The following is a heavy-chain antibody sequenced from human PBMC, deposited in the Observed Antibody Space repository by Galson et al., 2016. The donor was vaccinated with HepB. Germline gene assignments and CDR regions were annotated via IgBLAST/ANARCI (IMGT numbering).Heavy chain of an antibody. CDR1: GFTFCSYA. J-gene: IGHJ4*02. Sequence: SLRLSCAASGFTFCSYAMHWVRQAPGKGLEWVAVISFDGSNNFYADSVKGRFTISRDNSKNTLYLQMNSLRAEDTAVYYCARDDDYVWGTYRYTRTVPQYYFDYWGQGTLVTVSS. D-gene: IGHD3-16*02. CDR3: ARDDDYVWGTYRYTRTVPQYYFDY. V-gene: IGHV3-30-3*01. CDR2: ISFDGSNN.